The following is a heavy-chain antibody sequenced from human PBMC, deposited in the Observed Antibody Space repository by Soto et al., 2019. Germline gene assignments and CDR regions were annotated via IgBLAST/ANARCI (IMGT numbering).Heavy chain of an antibody. D-gene: IGHD1-20*01. Sequence: WLCXRLSGSAGLFTFIIYSINVFRHAPGQGLEWVSSISSSSTSIYYADSLKGRFTISRDNAKNSLFLQMNSLRAEATAGYYCARGYTLPQGRRCLDPWGPGPLVNVS. CDR2: ISSSSTSI. CDR3: ARGYTLPQGRRCLDP. CDR1: LFTFIIYS. J-gene: IGHJ5*02. V-gene: IGHV3-21*01.